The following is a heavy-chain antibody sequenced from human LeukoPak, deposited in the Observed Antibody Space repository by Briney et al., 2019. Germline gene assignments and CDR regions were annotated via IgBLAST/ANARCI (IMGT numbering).Heavy chain of an antibody. Sequence: SETLSLTCTVSGYSISSGYYWGWIRQPAGKGLEWIGRIYTSGSTNYNPSLKSRVTMSVDTSKNQFSLKLSSVTAADTAVYYCARDSPGTTHDAFDIWGQGTMVTVSS. CDR3: ARDSPGTTHDAFDI. CDR2: IYTSGST. J-gene: IGHJ3*02. D-gene: IGHD2/OR15-2a*01. V-gene: IGHV4-4*07. CDR1: GYSISSGYY.